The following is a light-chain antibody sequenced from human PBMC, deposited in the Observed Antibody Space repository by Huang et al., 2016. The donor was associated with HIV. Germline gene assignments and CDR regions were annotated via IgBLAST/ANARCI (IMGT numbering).Light chain of an antibody. V-gene: IGKV3-15*01. CDR2: GAS. CDR3: QQYKKWPPLT. J-gene: IGKJ4*01. Sequence: EIVMTQSPATPSVSPGERATLSCRASQSVGSDLAWYQQKPGQAPRLLIYGASTRATGIPVRFTGNGSGTDFTLTISILQSEDFALYYCQQYKKWPPLTFGGGTKVDVK. CDR1: QSVGSD.